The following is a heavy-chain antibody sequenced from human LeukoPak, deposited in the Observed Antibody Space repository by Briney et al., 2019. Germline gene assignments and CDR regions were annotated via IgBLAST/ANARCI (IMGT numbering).Heavy chain of an antibody. D-gene: IGHD5-24*01. CDR2: IGISSGNT. J-gene: IGHJ4*02. V-gene: IGHV3-48*01. Sequence: GGSLRPSCAASGFTFSAYSMNWVRQAPGKGLEWISYIGISSGNTKYADSVKGRFTISGDKAKNSLYLQMNSLRVEDTAVYYCARDYKYAFDNWGQGTLVTVSS. CDR3: ARDYKYAFDN. CDR1: GFTFSAYS.